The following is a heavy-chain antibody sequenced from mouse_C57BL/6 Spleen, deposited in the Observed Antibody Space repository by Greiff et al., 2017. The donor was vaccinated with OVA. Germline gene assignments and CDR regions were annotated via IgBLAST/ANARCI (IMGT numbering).Heavy chain of an antibody. CDR2: IHPNSGST. J-gene: IGHJ4*01. CDR1: GYTFTSYW. Sequence: VQLQQPGAELVKPGASVKLSCKASGYTFTSYWMHWVKQRPGQGLEWIGMIHPNSGSTNYNEKFKSKATLTVDKSSSTAYMQLSSLTSEDSAVYYFARGGDGYDGYAMDYWGQGTSVTVSS. V-gene: IGHV1-64*01. D-gene: IGHD2-2*01. CDR3: ARGGDGYDGYAMDY.